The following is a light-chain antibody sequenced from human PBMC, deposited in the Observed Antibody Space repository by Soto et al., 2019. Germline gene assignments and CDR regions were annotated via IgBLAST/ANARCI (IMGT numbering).Light chain of an antibody. CDR3: QRGYTSSIT. CDR1: QSIGKH. J-gene: IGKJ5*01. V-gene: IGKV1-39*01. CDR2: SVS. Sequence: DIQMTQSPSSLSASVGDRVTITYRASQSIGKHLNWYQQKPGKAPKFLIYSVSSLQSGVPSRFSGSGYGTDFTLTINSLQPEDFATYYCQRGYTSSITFGQGTRLEIK.